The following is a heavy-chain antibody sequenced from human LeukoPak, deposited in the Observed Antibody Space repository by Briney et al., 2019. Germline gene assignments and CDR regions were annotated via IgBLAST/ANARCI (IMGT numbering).Heavy chain of an antibody. CDR3: ARDWGVSARPGYMDV. D-gene: IGHD6-6*01. CDR2: IYTSGST. V-gene: IGHV4-61*02. CDR1: GGSISSGSNY. Sequence: SETLSLTCTVSGGSISSGSNYWSWIRQPAGKGLEWIGRIYTSGSTNYKSSLKSRVTISVDTSKNQFSLRLSSVTAADTAVYYCARDWGVSARPGYMDVWGKGTTVTVSS. J-gene: IGHJ6*03.